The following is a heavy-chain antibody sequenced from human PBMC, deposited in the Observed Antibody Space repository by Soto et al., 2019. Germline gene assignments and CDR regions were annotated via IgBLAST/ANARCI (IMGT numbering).Heavy chain of an antibody. CDR1: GFTVSSIY. V-gene: IGHV3-53*01. CDR2: LQMCGNT. Sequence: PGGSLRLSCAASGFTVSSIYMTWVRQAPGKGLEWVSLLQMCGNTYYADSVKGRFTISRDNSKNTLYLQMSSLRADDTAVYYCASFPHQYYFDYWGQGTLVTVSS. J-gene: IGHJ4*02. CDR3: ASFPHQYYFDY.